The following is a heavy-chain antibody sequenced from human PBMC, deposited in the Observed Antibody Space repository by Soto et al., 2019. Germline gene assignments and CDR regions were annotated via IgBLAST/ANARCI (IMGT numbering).Heavy chain of an antibody. CDR1: GFTFSSYA. Sequence: QVQLVESGGGVVQPGRSLRLSCAASGFTFSSYAMHWVRQAPGKGLEWVAVISYDGSNKYYADSVKGRFTISRDNSKNTLYLQMNSRRAEDTAVYYCARDEEGQGDYWGQGTLVTVSS. J-gene: IGHJ4*02. V-gene: IGHV3-30-3*01. CDR2: ISYDGSNK. CDR3: ARDEEGQGDY.